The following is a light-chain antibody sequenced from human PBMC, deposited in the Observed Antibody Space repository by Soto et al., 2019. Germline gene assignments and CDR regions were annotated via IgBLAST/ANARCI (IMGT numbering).Light chain of an antibody. Sequence: EIVLTQSPGTLSLSPGERATFSCRASQSVSSNYLAWYQQKPGQAPRLLIYGAFKRATGIPARFSGSGSGTEFTLTISSLQSEDFAVYYCQEYNNWPLITFGQGTRLEIK. V-gene: IGKV3D-15*01. CDR1: QSVSSN. CDR2: GAF. CDR3: QEYNNWPLIT. J-gene: IGKJ5*01.